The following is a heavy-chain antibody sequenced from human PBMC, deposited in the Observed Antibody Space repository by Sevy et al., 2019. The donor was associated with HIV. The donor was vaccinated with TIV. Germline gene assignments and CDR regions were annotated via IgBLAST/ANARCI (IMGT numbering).Heavy chain of an antibody. V-gene: IGHV3-74*01. CDR1: GFTFSSYW. D-gene: IGHD6-6*01. CDR3: ARGVVSTARPIYFDY. J-gene: IGHJ4*02. Sequence: GESLKISCAASGFTFSSYWMHWVRQAPGKGLVWVSRINSDGSSTSYADSVKGRFTISRDNAKNTLYLQMNSLRAEDTAVYYCARGVVSTARPIYFDYWGQGTLVTVSS. CDR2: INSDGSST.